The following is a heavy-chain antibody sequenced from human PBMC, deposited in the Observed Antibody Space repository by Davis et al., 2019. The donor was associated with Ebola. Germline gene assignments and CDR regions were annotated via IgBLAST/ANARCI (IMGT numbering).Heavy chain of an antibody. Sequence: AASVKVSCKASGYTFTDYYMHWVRQAPGQGLEWMGWINPNSGGTNYAQKFQGRVTMTRNTSISTAYMELSSLRSEDTAVYYCARSPFVWFRELLYYYYYGMDVWGQGTTVTVSS. J-gene: IGHJ6*02. D-gene: IGHD3-10*01. V-gene: IGHV1-2*02. CDR1: GYTFTDYY. CDR2: INPNSGGT. CDR3: ARSPFVWFRELLYYYYYGMDV.